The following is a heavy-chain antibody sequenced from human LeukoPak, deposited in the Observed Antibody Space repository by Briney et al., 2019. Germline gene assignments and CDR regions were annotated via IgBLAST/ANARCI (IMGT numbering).Heavy chain of an antibody. J-gene: IGHJ3*02. D-gene: IGHD3-10*01. V-gene: IGHV4-39*01. CDR2: IYYSGST. CDR1: GGSISSSSYY. CDR3: ARPGSITMVRGVIRLDAFDI. Sequence: PSETLSLTCTVSGGSISSSSYYWGWIRQPPGKGLEWIGSIYYSGSTYYNPSLKSRVTISVDTSKNQFSLKLSSVTAADTAVYYCARPGSITMVRGVIRLDAFDIWGQGTMVTVSS.